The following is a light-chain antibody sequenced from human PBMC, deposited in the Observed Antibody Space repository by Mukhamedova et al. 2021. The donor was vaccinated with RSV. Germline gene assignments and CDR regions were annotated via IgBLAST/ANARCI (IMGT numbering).Light chain of an antibody. J-gene: IGKJ2*04. CDR3: QESSSTHMCS. Sequence: GSQSISNYLNWYQQKPGKAPKFLIYSASSLQSGVPSRFSGSGSGTDFTLTINSLEPEDFATYYCQESSSTHMCSFGQGTKLEIK. V-gene: IGKV1-39*01. CDR1: QSISNY. CDR2: SAS.